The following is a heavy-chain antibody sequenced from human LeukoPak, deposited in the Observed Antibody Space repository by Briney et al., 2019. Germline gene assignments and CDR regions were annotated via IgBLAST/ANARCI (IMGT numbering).Heavy chain of an antibody. CDR2: IRSKAYGGTT. CDR3: TRDARGSGWYGGFDY. V-gene: IGHV3-49*03. D-gene: IGHD6-19*01. J-gene: IGHJ4*02. CDR1: GFTFGDYA. Sequence: GGSLRLSCTASGFTFGDYAMSWFRQAPGKGLEWVGFIRSKAYGGTTEYAASVKGGFTISRDDSKSIAYLQMNSLKTEDTAVYYCTRDARGSGWYGGFDYWGQGTLVTVSS.